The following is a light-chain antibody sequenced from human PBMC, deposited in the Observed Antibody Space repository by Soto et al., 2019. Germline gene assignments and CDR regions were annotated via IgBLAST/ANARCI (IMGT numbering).Light chain of an antibody. J-gene: IGLJ1*01. CDR1: SSDVGSYNL. CDR3: CSYAGADV. CDR2: EGS. Sequence: ALTEPASVSGSPGQAITISCTGTSSDVGSYNLVSWYQHHPGKAPKLIIYEGSKRPSGVSNRFSGSKSGNTASLTISGLQAEDDADYYCCSYAGADVFGTGTKLTVL. V-gene: IGLV2-23*01.